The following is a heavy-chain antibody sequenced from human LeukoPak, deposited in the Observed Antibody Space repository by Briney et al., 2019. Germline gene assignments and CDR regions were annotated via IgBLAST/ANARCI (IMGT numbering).Heavy chain of an antibody. CDR3: AKFPLIVVVVAATMNYFDY. CDR2: ISGRGGST. D-gene: IGHD2-15*01. J-gene: IGHJ4*02. CDR1: GFTFSSYA. V-gene: IGHV3-23*01. Sequence: GGSLRLSCAASGFTFSSYAMSWVRQAPGNGLEWVSAISGRGGSTYYADSVKGRFTISRDNSKNTLYLQMNSLRAEDTAVYYCAKFPLIVVVVAATMNYFDYWGQGTLVAVSS.